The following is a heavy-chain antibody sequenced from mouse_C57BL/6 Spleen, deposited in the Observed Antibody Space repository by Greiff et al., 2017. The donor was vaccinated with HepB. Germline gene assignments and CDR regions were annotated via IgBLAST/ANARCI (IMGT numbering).Heavy chain of an antibody. D-gene: IGHD1-1*01. Sequence: VQRVESGPGLVAPSQSLSITCTVSGFSLTSYGVHWVRQPPGKGLEWLVVIWSDGSTTYNSALKSRLSISKDNSKSQVFLKMNSLQTDDTAMYYCARNITPEDYAMDYWGEGTSVTVSS. V-gene: IGHV2-6*02. CDR2: IWSDGST. CDR3: ARNITPEDYAMDY. CDR1: GFSLTSYG. J-gene: IGHJ4*01.